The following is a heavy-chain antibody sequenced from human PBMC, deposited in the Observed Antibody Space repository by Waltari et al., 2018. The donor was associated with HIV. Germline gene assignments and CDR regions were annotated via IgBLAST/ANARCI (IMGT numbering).Heavy chain of an antibody. J-gene: IGHJ3*02. CDR3: ARQQGKASVGAFDI. CDR2: IYPGDSDT. CDR1: GSSFTSYG. D-gene: IGHD2-2*01. Sequence: EVQLVQSGAEVKKPGDSLKISCKGSGSSFTSYGIGWVGRLPGKGLEWMGIIYPGDSDTRYSPSFQGQVTISADKSISTAYLQWSSLKASDTAMYYCARQQGKASVGAFDIWGQGTMVTVSS. V-gene: IGHV5-51*01.